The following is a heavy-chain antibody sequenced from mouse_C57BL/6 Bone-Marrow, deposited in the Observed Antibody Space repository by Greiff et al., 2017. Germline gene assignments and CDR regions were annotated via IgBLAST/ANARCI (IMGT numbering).Heavy chain of an antibody. V-gene: IGHV5-6*01. CDR2: ISSGGSYT. J-gene: IGHJ2*01. Sequence: EVMLVESGGDLVKPGGSLKLSCAASGFTFSSYGMSWVRQTPDKRLAWVATISSGGSYTYYPDSVKGRFTISRDNAKNTLYLQMSSLKSEDTAMYYCARHYYGSRYYFDYWGQGTTLTVSS. D-gene: IGHD1-1*01. CDR1: GFTFSSYG. CDR3: ARHYYGSRYYFDY.